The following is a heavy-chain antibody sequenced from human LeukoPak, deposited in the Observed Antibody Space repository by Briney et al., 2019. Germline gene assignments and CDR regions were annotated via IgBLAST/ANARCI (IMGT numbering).Heavy chain of an antibody. J-gene: IGHJ2*01. CDR3: ARLYSNYGFGSGYFDL. CDR2: IYPGDSDT. V-gene: IGHV5-51*01. CDR1: GYSFTSYW. D-gene: IGHD4-11*01. Sequence: GESLKISCKGSGYSFTSYWIGWVRQMPGKGLEGMGIIYPGDSDTRYSPSFQGQVPISADKSISPAYLQWSSLKASDTAMYYCARLYSNYGFGSGYFDLWGRGTLVTVSS.